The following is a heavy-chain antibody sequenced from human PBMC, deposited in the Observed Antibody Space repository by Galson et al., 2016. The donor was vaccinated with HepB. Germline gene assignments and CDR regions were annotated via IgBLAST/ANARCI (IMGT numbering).Heavy chain of an antibody. J-gene: IGHJ3*01. V-gene: IGHV1-69*13. D-gene: IGHD3-22*01. CDR2: IIPIFGTA. CDR3: ARTWDDSNGHNAFDL. CDR1: GGTFSGYV. Sequence: SVKVSCKASGGTFSGYVINWVRLAPGQGLEWMGGIIPIFGTAKFAEKFQGRVTILADESTSTSYMGLSSLRSDDTAVYYCARTWDDSNGHNAFDLWGQGTMVTVSS.